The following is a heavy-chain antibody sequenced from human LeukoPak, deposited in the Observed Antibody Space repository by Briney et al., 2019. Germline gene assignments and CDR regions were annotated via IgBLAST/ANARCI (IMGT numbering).Heavy chain of an antibody. D-gene: IGHD2-15*01. J-gene: IGHJ4*02. CDR1: GFTVSSNY. CDR2: IYSGGST. Sequence: GGSLRLSCAASGFTVSSNYMSWVRQAPGKGLEWVSVIYSGGSTYYADSVKGRFTISRDNSKNTLYLQMNSLRAEDTAVYYCARVLSLGYCPYWGQGTLVTVSS. CDR3: ARVLSLGYCPY. V-gene: IGHV3-53*01.